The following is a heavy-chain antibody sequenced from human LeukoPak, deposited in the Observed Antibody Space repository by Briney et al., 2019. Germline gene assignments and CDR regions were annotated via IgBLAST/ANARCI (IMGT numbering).Heavy chain of an antibody. CDR2: ISAYNGNT. V-gene: IGHV1-18*01. Sequence: ASVKVSCKASGYTFTSYGISWVRQAPGQGLEWMGWISAYNGNTNYAQKLQGRVTMTTDTSTSTAYMELRSLRSDDTAVYYCARSPNGAAAGDFDYWGQGTLVTVSS. J-gene: IGHJ4*02. D-gene: IGHD6-13*01. CDR1: GYTFTSYG. CDR3: ARSPNGAAAGDFDY.